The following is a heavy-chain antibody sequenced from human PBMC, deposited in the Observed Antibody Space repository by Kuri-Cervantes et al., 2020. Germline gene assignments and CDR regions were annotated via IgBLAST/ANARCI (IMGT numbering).Heavy chain of an antibody. V-gene: IGHV3-53*05. Sequence: GESLKISCAASGFTVCSNYMSWVRQAPGKGLEWVSVIYSGGSTYYADSVKGRFTISRDNSKNTLYLQMNSLRSEDTAVYYCATPPGLVGATRLYFQHWGQGTLVTVSS. CDR1: GFTVCSNY. D-gene: IGHD1-26*01. CDR3: ATPPGLVGATRLYFQH. J-gene: IGHJ1*01. CDR2: IYSGGST.